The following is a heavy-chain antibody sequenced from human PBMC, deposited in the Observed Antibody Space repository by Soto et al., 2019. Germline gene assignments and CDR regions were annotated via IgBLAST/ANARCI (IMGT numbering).Heavy chain of an antibody. Sequence: SETLSLTCTVSGGSISSYYWSWIRQPPGKGLEWIGYIYYSGSTNYNPSLKSRVTISVDTSKNQFSLKLSSVTAADTAVYYCARWLGYPYYYGMDVWGQGTTVTVSS. CDR2: IYYSGST. V-gene: IGHV4-59*01. J-gene: IGHJ6*02. CDR1: GGSISSYY. D-gene: IGHD5-18*01. CDR3: ARWLGYPYYYGMDV.